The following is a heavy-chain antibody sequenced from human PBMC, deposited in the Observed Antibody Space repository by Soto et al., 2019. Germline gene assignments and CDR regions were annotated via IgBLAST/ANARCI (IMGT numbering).Heavy chain of an antibody. D-gene: IGHD6-6*01. CDR2: IIPMFGTA. CDR3: PIGYCSSPPYYPLGS. J-gene: IGHJ5*02. CDR1: GGTFSSYS. V-gene: IGHV1-69*01. Sequence: QVQLVQSGAEVKKPGSSVKVSCKASGGTFSSYSISWVRQAPGQGLEWMGAIIPMFGTANYAQKFQGRVTISGDENTRTASRERSSLRFEDPAVYWGPIGYCSSPPYYPLGSWARGTLFT.